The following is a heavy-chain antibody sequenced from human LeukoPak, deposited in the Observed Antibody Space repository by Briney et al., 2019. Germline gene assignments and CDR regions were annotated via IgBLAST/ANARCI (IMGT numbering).Heavy chain of an antibody. D-gene: IGHD5-12*01. Sequence: GGSLRLSCAASGINFNTYAMHWVRQAPGKGLEWVSLISGDGDRTSYADSVKGRFSISRDNDKNSLYLQMNSLRIEDTALYYCAKDRGYEVVFDPWGQGTLVAVSS. CDR3: AKDRGYEVVFDP. CDR1: GINFNTYA. CDR2: ISGDGDRT. J-gene: IGHJ5*02. V-gene: IGHV3-43*02.